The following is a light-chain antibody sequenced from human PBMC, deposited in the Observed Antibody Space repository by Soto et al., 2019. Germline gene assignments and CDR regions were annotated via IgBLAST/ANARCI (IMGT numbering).Light chain of an antibody. CDR2: KAS. Sequence: DIQMTQSPSTLSASVGDRPTFACRPRQGISSWLAWYQQKPGKAPKLLIYKASNLESGVPSRFSGSGSGTEFTLTISSLQPDDFATYYCQQYNSYPLTFGGGTKVDIK. CDR1: QGISSW. CDR3: QQYNSYPLT. J-gene: IGKJ4*01. V-gene: IGKV1-5*03.